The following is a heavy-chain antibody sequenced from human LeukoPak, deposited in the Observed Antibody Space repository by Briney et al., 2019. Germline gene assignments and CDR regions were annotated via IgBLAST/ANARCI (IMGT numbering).Heavy chain of an antibody. CDR1: GFTFSSYG. CDR3: AKDRGDGYNDFDY. D-gene: IGHD5-24*01. V-gene: IGHV3-30*18. J-gene: IGHJ4*02. CDR2: ISYDGSNK. Sequence: GRSLRLSCAASGFTFSSYGMHWVRQAPGKGLEWVAVISYDGSNKYYADSVKGRFTISRDNSKNTLYPQMNSLRAEDTAVYYCAKDRGDGYNDFDYWGQGTLVTVSS.